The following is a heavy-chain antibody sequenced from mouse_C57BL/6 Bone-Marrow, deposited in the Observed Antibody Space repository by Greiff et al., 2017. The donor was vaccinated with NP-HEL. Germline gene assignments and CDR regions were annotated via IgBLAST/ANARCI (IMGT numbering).Heavy chain of an antibody. D-gene: IGHD2-1*01. V-gene: IGHV1-9*01. CDR2: ILPGSGST. CDR3: ASPYGIPFAY. J-gene: IGHJ3*01. Sequence: QVQLQQSGAELKKPGASVKLSCKATGYTFTGYWIEWVKQRPGHGLEWIGEILPGSGSTNYNEKFKGKATFTADTSSNTAYMQLSSLTTEDSAIYYCASPYGIPFAYWGQGTLVTVSA. CDR1: GYTFTGYW.